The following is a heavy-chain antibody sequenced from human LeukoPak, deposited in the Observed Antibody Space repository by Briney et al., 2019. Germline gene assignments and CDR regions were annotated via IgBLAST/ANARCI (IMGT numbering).Heavy chain of an antibody. V-gene: IGHV1-2*02. CDR2: IKPNSGDT. D-gene: IGHD2-2*01. Sequence: GASVKVSCKASGFTLTDYIHWVRQDPRRGLQWMGWIKPNSGDTDYAQKFQGRVTMTRDTSISTVYMELSSLRSDDTAVYYCARADSVLAGDYHYWYMDVWGKGTTVTVSS. J-gene: IGHJ6*03. CDR3: ARADSVLAGDYHYWYMDV. CDR1: GFTLTDY.